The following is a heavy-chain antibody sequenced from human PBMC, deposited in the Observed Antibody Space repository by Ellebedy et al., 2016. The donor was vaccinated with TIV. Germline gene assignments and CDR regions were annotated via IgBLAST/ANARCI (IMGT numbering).Heavy chain of an antibody. CDR1: GFTFSSYA. J-gene: IGHJ4*02. CDR3: AKPGDFWSGYSQRHPDH. D-gene: IGHD3-3*01. Sequence: GGSLRLSCAASGFTFSSYAMSRVRQAPGKGLEWVSAISGSGGSTYYADSVKGRFTISRDNSKNTLYLQMNSLRAEDAAVYYCAKPGDFWSGYSQRHPDHWGQGTLVTVSS. V-gene: IGHV3-23*01. CDR2: ISGSGGST.